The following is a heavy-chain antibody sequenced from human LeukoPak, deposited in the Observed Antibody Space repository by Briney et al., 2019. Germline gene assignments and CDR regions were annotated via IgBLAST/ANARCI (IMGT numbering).Heavy chain of an antibody. J-gene: IGHJ5*02. CDR1: GGTFSSYT. Sequence: ASVKASCKASGGTFSSYTISWVRQAPGQGLEWMGWISAYNGNTDYAQKLQGRVTMTTDTSTSTAYMELRSLRSDDTAVYYCARSRRGMFDPWGQGTLVTVSS. D-gene: IGHD3-16*01. CDR3: ARSRRGMFDP. V-gene: IGHV1-18*01. CDR2: ISAYNGNT.